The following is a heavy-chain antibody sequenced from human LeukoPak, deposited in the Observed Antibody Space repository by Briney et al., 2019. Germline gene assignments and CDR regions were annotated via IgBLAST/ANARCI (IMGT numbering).Heavy chain of an antibody. D-gene: IGHD2-15*01. CDR1: GGSISSGSYY. V-gene: IGHV4-61*02. CDR2: IYTSGST. CDR3: ARGPGGMGDY. J-gene: IGHJ4*02. Sequence: SETLSLTRTVSGGSISSGSYYWSWIRQPAGKGLEWIGRIYTSGSTNYNPSLKSRVTISVDTSKNQFSLKLSSVTAADTAVYYCARGPGGMGDYWGQGTLVTVSS.